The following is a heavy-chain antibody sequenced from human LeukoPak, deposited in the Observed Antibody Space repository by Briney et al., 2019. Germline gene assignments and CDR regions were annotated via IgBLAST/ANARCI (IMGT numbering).Heavy chain of an antibody. CDR1: GGSISSYY. J-gene: IGHJ4*02. CDR3: ARDGRYYGSGSYLDY. Sequence: SETLSLTCTVSGGSISSYYWSWIRQPAGKGLEWIGRIYTSGSTNYNPSLKSRVTMSVDTSKNQFSLKLSSVTAADTAVYYCARDGRYYGSGSYLDYWGQGTLVTVSS. V-gene: IGHV4-4*07. D-gene: IGHD3-10*01. CDR2: IYTSGST.